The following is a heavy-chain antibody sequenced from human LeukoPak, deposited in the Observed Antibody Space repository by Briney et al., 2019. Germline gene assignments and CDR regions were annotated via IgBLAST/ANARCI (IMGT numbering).Heavy chain of an antibody. Sequence: PSETLSLTCSVSVCSISSHYWSWIRQPPGKGLEWIGDIYYTGSTNYNPSLKSRVTISVDTSKSQFSLKLSSVTAADTVVYYCARTSWLQSSYYFEYWGQGTLVTVSS. CDR2: IYYTGST. J-gene: IGHJ4*02. CDR3: ARTSWLQSSYYFEY. V-gene: IGHV4-59*08. D-gene: IGHD5-24*01. CDR1: VCSISSHY.